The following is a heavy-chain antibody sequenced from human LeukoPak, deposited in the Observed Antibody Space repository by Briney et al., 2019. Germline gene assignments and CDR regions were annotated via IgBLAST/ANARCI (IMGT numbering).Heavy chain of an antibody. CDR3: ARGGFIVLMVYAAFDP. D-gene: IGHD2-8*01. CDR1: GGSFSGYY. V-gene: IGHV4-34*01. Sequence: SETLSLTCAVYGGSFSGYYWSWLRQPPGKGLEWIGEINHSGSTNYNPSLKSRVTISVDTSKNQFSLKLSSVTAADTAVYYCARGGFIVLMVYAAFDPWGQGTLVTVSS. CDR2: INHSGST. J-gene: IGHJ5*02.